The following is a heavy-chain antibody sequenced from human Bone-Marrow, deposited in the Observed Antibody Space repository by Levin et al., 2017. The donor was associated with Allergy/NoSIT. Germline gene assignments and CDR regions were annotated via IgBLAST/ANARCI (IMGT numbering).Heavy chain of an antibody. CDR2: INHSGST. CDR3: ARGLRYFDWLLYYYYYMDV. CDR1: GGSFSGYY. V-gene: IGHV4-34*01. Sequence: GSLRLSCAVYGGSFSGYYWSWIRQPPGKGLEWIGEINHSGSTNYNPSLKSRVTISVDTSKNQFSLKLSSVTAADTAVYYCARGLRYFDWLLYYYYYMDVWGKGTTVTVSS. D-gene: IGHD3-9*01. J-gene: IGHJ6*03.